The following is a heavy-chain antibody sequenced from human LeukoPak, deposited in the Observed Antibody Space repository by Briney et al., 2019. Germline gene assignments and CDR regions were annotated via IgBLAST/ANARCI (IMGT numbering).Heavy chain of an antibody. J-gene: IGHJ4*02. CDR3: ARGPNYSAYVDY. CDR1: GYIFTSYD. CDR2: MNPNSGNT. D-gene: IGHD4/OR15-4a*01. V-gene: IGHV1-8*01. Sequence: GASVKVSCKTSGYIFTSYDINWVRQATGQGLEWMGWMNPNSGNTGYAQKFQGRVTMTRNTSISTAYMELSSLRSEDTAVYYCARGPNYSAYVDYWGQGTLVTVSS.